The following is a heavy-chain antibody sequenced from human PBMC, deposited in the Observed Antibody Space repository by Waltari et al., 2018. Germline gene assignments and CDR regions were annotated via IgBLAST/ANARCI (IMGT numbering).Heavy chain of an antibody. CDR3: ARDLGGYDPSGGGMDV. D-gene: IGHD5-12*01. Sequence: EVQLVESGGGLVQPGGSLRLSCAASGFTFSSYDMNWVRQAPGKGLEWVSYISSSGSTIYYADSVKGRFTISRDNAKNSLYLQMNSLRAEDTAVYYCARDLGGYDPSGGGMDVWGQGTTVTVSS. CDR1: GFTFSSYD. J-gene: IGHJ6*02. CDR2: ISSSGSTI. V-gene: IGHV3-48*03.